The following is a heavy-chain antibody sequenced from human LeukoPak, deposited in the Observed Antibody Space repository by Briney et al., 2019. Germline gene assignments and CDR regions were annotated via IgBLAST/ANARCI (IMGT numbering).Heavy chain of an antibody. Sequence: SETLSLTCAVYGGSFSGYYWSWIRQPPGKGLEWIWEINHSGSTNYNPSLKSRVTISVDTSKNQFSLKLSSVTAADTAVYYCARVRIAARLLNWFDPWGQGTLVTVSS. J-gene: IGHJ5*02. V-gene: IGHV4-34*01. CDR3: ARVRIAARLLNWFDP. D-gene: IGHD6-6*01. CDR2: INHSGST. CDR1: GGSFSGYY.